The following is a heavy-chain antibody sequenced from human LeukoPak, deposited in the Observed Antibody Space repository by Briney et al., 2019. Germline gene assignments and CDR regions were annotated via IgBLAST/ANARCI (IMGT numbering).Heavy chain of an antibody. CDR3: TRAGDGGGKYGGLIDY. D-gene: IGHD5-24*01. J-gene: IGHJ4*02. Sequence: SETLSLTCSVSGGFITNYYWSWIRQPPGKGLEWIGYIYYSGSTYYNPSLKSRVTISLDTSKNQFSLKISSVTAADTAVYYCTRAGDGGGKYGGLIDYWGQGTLVTVSS. CDR2: IYYSGST. V-gene: IGHV4-59*01. CDR1: GGFITNYY.